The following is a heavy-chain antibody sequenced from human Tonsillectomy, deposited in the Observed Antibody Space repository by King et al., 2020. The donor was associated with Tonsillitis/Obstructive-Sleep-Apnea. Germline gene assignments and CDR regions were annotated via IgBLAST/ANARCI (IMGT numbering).Heavy chain of an antibody. CDR2: VIPLYGRA. V-gene: IGHV1-69*05. CDR1: GGTVTSYA. J-gene: IGHJ6*03. D-gene: IGHD4-11*01. Sequence: QLVQSGAEVKKPGSSVKVSCKASGGTVTSYAINWVRHGPGQGLDGIGGVIPLYGRAKHAQKFRGRVTSTPDESTSTAYMELSSLRSEDTAVYYCARVGTTVTYYYYYYYMDVWGKGTTVTVSS. CDR3: ARVGTTVTYYYYYYYMDV.